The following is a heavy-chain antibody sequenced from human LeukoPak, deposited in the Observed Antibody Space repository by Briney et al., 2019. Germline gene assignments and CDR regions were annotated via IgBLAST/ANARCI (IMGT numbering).Heavy chain of an antibody. Sequence: GASVKVSCKASGYTFTGYYIHWVRRAPGHGLEWMGWINPNSGGTNYAQKFQGRVTMTRDTSISTAYMELSRLRSDDTAVYYCAREGPRDSSGYLIWSPSNWFDPWGQGTLVTVSS. CDR2: INPNSGGT. CDR1: GYTFTGYY. J-gene: IGHJ5*02. V-gene: IGHV1-2*02. CDR3: AREGPRDSSGYLIWSPSNWFDP. D-gene: IGHD3-22*01.